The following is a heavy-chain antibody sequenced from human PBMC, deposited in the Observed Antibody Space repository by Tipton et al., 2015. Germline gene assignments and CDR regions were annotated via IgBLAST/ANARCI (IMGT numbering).Heavy chain of an antibody. D-gene: IGHD3-3*01. CDR2: IYYSGNT. CDR1: GGSISSGGYY. CDR3: ARGLRRFSRGGGMDV. J-gene: IGHJ6*02. V-gene: IGHV4-31*03. Sequence: TLSLTCTISGGSISSGGYYWSWIRQHPGKGLEWIGHIYYSGNTYYNPSLKSRVTISVDTSKNQFSLKLSSVTAADTAVYYCARGLRRFSRGGGMDVWGQGTTVTVS.